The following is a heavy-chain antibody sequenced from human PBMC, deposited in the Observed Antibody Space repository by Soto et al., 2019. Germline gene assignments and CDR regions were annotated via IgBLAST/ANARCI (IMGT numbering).Heavy chain of an antibody. V-gene: IGHV1-69*13. CDR2: IIPIFGTA. J-gene: IGHJ5*02. D-gene: IGHD6-13*01. CDR3: ARELGSSSSRYKGHWFDH. CDR1: GGTFSSYA. Sequence: GASVKVSCKASGGTFSSYAISWVRQAPGQGLEWMGGIIPIFGTANYAQKFQGRVTITADESTSTAYMELSSLRSEDTAVYCCARELGSSSSRYKGHWFDHWGQGTLVTVSS.